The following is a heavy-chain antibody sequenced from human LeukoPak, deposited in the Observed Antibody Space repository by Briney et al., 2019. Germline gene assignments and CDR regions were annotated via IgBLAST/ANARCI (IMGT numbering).Heavy chain of an antibody. CDR2: ISSSGSTI. CDR1: GFTFSSYA. Sequence: GGSLRLSCAASGFTFSSYAMSWVRQAPGKGLEWVSYISSSGSTIYYADSVKGRFTISRDNAKNSLYLQMNSLRAEDTAVYYCASVSGADSSGYYDWFDPWGQGTLVTVSS. CDR3: ASVSGADSSGYYDWFDP. D-gene: IGHD3-22*01. J-gene: IGHJ5*02. V-gene: IGHV3-48*03.